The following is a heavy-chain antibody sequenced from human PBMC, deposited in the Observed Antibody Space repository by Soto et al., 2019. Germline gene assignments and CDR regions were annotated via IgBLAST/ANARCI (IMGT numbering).Heavy chain of an antibody. J-gene: IGHJ4*02. CDR3: ARDWNGYRDY. D-gene: IGHD5-12*01. CDR2: IKQDVSEI. CDR1: GFMFSGYW. V-gene: IGHV3-7*05. Sequence: EVQLVESGGGEVQPGGSLRLSCAASGFMFSGYWMTWVRQAPGKGLEWVANIKQDVSEIYYVDSVRGRFTISRDNVKNSLYLQMNSLRAEDTAVYYCARDWNGYRDYWGQGTLVTVSS.